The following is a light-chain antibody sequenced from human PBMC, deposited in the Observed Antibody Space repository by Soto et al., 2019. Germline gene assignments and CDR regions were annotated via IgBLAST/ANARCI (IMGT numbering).Light chain of an antibody. CDR2: EVS. V-gene: IGLV2-23*02. CDR3: CSYAGSSPHV. Sequence: QSVLTQPASVSGSPGQSITFSCTGTSSDVGSSNLVSWYQQHPGKAPKLLIYEVSKRPSGVSYRFSGSKSGNTASLTISGLQAEDEADYYCCSYAGSSPHVFGTGTKVTVL. CDR1: SSDVGSSNL. J-gene: IGLJ1*01.